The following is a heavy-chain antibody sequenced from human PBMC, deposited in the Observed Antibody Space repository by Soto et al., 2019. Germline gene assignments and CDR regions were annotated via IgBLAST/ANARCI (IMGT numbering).Heavy chain of an antibody. Sequence: GGSLRLSCAASGFTVSSNFMSWVRQAPGKGLEWVSVIYSGGSTYYADSVKGRFTISRDNSKNTLYLQMNSLRAEDTAVYYCASPSSSSFAYAFDIWGQGTMVTVSS. CDR3: ASPSSSSFAYAFDI. CDR1: GFTVSSNF. CDR2: IYSGGST. V-gene: IGHV3-53*01. J-gene: IGHJ3*02.